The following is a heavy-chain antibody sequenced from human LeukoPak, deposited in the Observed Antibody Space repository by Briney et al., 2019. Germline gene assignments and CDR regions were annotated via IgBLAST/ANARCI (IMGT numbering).Heavy chain of an antibody. V-gene: IGHV3-7*01. D-gene: IGHD5-12*01. Sequence: GGSLRLSCAASGFTFSSYWMSWVRQAPGKGLEWVANIKQDGSEKYYVDSVKGRFTISRDNAKNSLYLQMNSLRAEDTAVYYCARDRHDVDRGDFDYWGQGTLVTVSS. CDR2: IKQDGSEK. J-gene: IGHJ4*02. CDR1: GFTFSSYW. CDR3: ARDRHDVDRGDFDY.